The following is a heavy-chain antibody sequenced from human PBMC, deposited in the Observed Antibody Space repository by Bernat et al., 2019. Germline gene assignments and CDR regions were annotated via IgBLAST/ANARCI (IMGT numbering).Heavy chain of an antibody. J-gene: IGHJ4*02. CDR3: ARGGYCSGGSCSPHNFGY. CDR1: GYTFTSYA. D-gene: IGHD2-15*01. V-gene: IGHV1-3*01. CDR2: INAGNGNT. Sequence: QVQLVQSGAEVKKPGASVKVSCKASGYTFTSYAMHWVRQAPGQRLEWMGWINAGNGNTKYSQKFQGRVTITRDTSAGTAYMELSSLRSEDTAVYYCARGGYCSGGSCSPHNFGYWGQGTLVTVSS.